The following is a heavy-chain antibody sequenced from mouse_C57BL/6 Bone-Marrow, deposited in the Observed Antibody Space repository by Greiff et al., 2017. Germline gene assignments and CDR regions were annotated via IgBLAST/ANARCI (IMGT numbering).Heavy chain of an antibody. D-gene: IGHD4-1*01. CDR1: GYSFTGYF. Sequence: EVQLQQSGPELVKPGDSVKISCKASGYSFTGYFMNWVMQSHGKSLEWIGRINPYNGDTFYNQKFKGKATLTVDKSSSTAHMELRSLTSEDSAVYYCARANWPHWYFDVWGTGTTVTVSS. J-gene: IGHJ1*03. CDR2: INPYNGDT. V-gene: IGHV1-20*01. CDR3: ARANWPHWYFDV.